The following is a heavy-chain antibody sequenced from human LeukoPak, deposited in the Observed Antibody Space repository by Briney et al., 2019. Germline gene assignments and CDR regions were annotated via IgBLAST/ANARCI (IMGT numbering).Heavy chain of an antibody. CDR1: GFSSSSYA. D-gene: IGHD3-22*01. CDR2: ISSSDHST. V-gene: IGHV3-23*01. J-gene: IGHJ4*02. Sequence: GGSLRLSCAASGFSSSSYAMSWVRQAPGKGLEWVSSISSSDHSTNYADSVKGRFTISRDNSKNTLYLQMNSLRAEDTAVYYCAKRYYYDSSGHFDYWGQGTLVTVSS. CDR3: AKRYYYDSSGHFDY.